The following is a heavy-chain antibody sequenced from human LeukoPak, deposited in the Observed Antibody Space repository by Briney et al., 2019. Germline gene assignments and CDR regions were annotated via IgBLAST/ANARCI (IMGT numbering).Heavy chain of an antibody. CDR3: PGGRGYIYGSDY. D-gene: IGHD5-18*01. Sequence: GGSLRLSCAASGFMFSNYDMHWVRQAPGKGLEYVSHISADGGSTYYAISVKGRFTISRDNSKNTLYLQMGSLRAEDMAVYYCPGGRGYIYGSDYWGQGTLVTVSS. J-gene: IGHJ4*02. CDR2: ISADGGST. CDR1: GFMFSNYD. V-gene: IGHV3-64*01.